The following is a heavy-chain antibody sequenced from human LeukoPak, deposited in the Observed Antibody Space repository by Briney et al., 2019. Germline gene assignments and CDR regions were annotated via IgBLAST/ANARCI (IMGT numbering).Heavy chain of an antibody. J-gene: IGHJ4*02. D-gene: IGHD1-26*01. CDR3: ARAYSGSYQN. V-gene: IGHV1-2*06. CDR2: INPNSGDT. CDR1: GYTFTGYY. Sequence: ASVKVSCKASGYTFTGYYVHWVRQAPGQGLEWMGRINPNSGDTNYAQKFQGRVTMTRNTSISTAYMELSSLRSEDTAVYYCARAYSGSYQNWGQGTLVTVSS.